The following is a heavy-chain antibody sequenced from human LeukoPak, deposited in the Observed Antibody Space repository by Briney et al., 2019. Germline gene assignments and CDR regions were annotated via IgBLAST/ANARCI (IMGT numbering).Heavy chain of an antibody. CDR2: ISAYNGNT. V-gene: IGHV1-18*01. CDR3: AKRGLYCGGDCYSDDAFDI. D-gene: IGHD2-21*01. J-gene: IGHJ3*02. CDR1: GYTFTTYG. Sequence: ASVKVSCKASGYTFTTYGISWVRQAPGQGLEWMGWISAYNGNTNYAQNLQGRVTRTTDTSTTTAYMELRSLRSDDTAVYYCAKRGLYCGGDCYSDDAFDIWGQGTMVTVSS.